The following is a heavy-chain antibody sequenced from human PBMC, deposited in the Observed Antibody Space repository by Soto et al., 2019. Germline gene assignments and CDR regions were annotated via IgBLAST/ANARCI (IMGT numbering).Heavy chain of an antibody. J-gene: IGHJ5*02. CDR2: IYYSGST. CDR1: GGSISSYY. D-gene: IGHD2-15*01. V-gene: IGHV4-59*01. CDR3: ARARGQYCSGGSCYNGWFDP. Sequence: SETLSLTCTVSGGSISSYYWSWIRQPPGKGLEWIGYIYYSGSTNYNPSLKSRVTTSVDTSKNQFSLKLSSVTAADTAVYYCARARGQYCSGGSCYNGWFDPWGQGTLVTVSS.